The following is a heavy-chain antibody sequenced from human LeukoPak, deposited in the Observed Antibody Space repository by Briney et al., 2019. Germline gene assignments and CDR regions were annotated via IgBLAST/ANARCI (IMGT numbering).Heavy chain of an antibody. V-gene: IGHV3-30*18. D-gene: IGHD5-12*01. CDR3: AEDSTDSGYPFDY. CDR2: ISYDGSNK. Sequence: GGSLRLSCTASGFTFSSYGMHWVRQAPGKGLEWVALISYDGSNKYYADSVKGRFTISRDNSKNTLYLQMNSLRAEDTAVFYCAEDSTDSGYPFDYWGQGTLVTVSS. CDR1: GFTFSSYG. J-gene: IGHJ4*02.